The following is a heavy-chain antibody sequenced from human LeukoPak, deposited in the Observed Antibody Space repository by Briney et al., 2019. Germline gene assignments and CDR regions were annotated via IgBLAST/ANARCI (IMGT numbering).Heavy chain of an antibody. CDR2: ISYDGTKK. D-gene: IGHD4-17*01. CDR1: GFIFSNYG. CDR3: AKIRGGDYTIRAFDV. Sequence: GGSLRLSCEASGFIFSNYGMHWVRQAPGKGLEWVALISYDGTKKYYADSVKGRFTVSRDNSKNTLYLQLNSLRAEDTAVYYCAKIRGGDYTIRAFDVWGQGTMVTVSS. V-gene: IGHV3-30*18. J-gene: IGHJ3*01.